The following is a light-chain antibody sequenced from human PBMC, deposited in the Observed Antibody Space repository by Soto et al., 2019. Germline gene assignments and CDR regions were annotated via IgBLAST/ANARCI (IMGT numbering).Light chain of an antibody. CDR2: GAS. Sequence: IVMTQSPATLSVSPWERVTLSCRASQSVNSKVAWYQQKPGQAPRLLIYGASTRATDMPGTFSGSGSGTEFTLTISSLQSEDFGVYYCQQYKNWPRTFGQGTRLEIK. CDR3: QQYKNWPRT. CDR1: QSVNSK. V-gene: IGKV3-15*01. J-gene: IGKJ5*01.